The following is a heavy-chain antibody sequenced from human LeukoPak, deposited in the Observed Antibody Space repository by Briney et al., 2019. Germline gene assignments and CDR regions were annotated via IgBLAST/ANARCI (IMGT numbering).Heavy chain of an antibody. J-gene: IGHJ4*02. D-gene: IGHD4-11*01. V-gene: IGHV4-39*07. CDR3: ARVSGTTVTSYYSDY. Sequence: SETLSLTCTVSGGSISSSSYYWGWIRQPPGKGLEWIGSIYYSGSTYYNPSLKSRVTISVDTSKNQFSLKLSSVTAADTAVYYCARVSGTTVTSYYSDYWGQGTLVTVSS. CDR1: GGSISSSSYY. CDR2: IYYSGST.